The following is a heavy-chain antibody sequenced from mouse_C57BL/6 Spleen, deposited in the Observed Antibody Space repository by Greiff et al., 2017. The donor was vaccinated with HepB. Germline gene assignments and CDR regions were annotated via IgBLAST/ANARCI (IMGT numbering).Heavy chain of an antibody. CDR1: GYTFTGYW. D-gene: IGHD1-1*01. CDR3: ARRVRYYFDC. J-gene: IGHJ2*01. CDR2: ILPGSGNT. Sequence: VQLQQPGAELMKPGASVKLSCKATGYTFTGYWIEWVKQRPGHGLEWIGEILPGSGNTNYNEKFKGKATFTADTSSNTAYMQLSSLTTEDSAIYYYARRVRYYFDCWGQGATLTVAS. V-gene: IGHV1-9*01.